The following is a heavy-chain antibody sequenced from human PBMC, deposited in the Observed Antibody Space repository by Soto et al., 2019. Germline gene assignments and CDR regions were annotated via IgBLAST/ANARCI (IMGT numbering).Heavy chain of an antibody. Sequence: ASETLSLTCTVSGGSISSSSYYWAWVRQPPGKGLEWIGYIHYSGSTNYNPSLKSRVTIAVDTSKNQFSLKLSSVTAADTAVYYCARATYIQLVTNWGPGTLVTVS. J-gene: IGHJ4*02. CDR1: GGSISSSSYY. V-gene: IGHV4-61*05. D-gene: IGHD1-1*01. CDR3: ARATYIQLVTN. CDR2: IHYSGST.